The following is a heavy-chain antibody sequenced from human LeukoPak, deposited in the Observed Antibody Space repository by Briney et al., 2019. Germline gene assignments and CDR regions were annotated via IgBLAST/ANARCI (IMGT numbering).Heavy chain of an antibody. V-gene: IGHV4-39*01. Sequence: PSETLSLTCTVSGGSISSSSYYWGWIRQPPGKGLEWIGSIYYSGSTYYNPSLKSRVTISVDTSKNQFSLKLSSVTAAGTAAYYCARHAPLDYGDYVGYFDYWGQGTLVTVSS. D-gene: IGHD4-17*01. CDR3: ARHAPLDYGDYVGYFDY. CDR2: IYYSGST. CDR1: GGSISSSSYY. J-gene: IGHJ4*02.